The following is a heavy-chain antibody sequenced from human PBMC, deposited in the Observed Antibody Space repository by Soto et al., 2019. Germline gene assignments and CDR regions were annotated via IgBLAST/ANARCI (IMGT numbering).Heavy chain of an antibody. CDR1: DGSFSGYY. CDR2: INHRGST. D-gene: IGHD3-3*01. J-gene: IGHJ4*02. V-gene: IGHV4-34*01. Sequence: LSLTCAVYDGSFSGYYWSWIRQPPGKGLEWIGEINHRGSTNYNPSLESRVTISVDTSKNQFSLKLSSVTAADTAVYYCARNVGGYDFWNGYSYFDYWGQGTLVTVSS. CDR3: ARNVGGYDFWNGYSYFDY.